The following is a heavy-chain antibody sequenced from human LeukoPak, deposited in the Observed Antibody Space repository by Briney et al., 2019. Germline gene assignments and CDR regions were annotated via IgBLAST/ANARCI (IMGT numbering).Heavy chain of an antibody. J-gene: IGHJ6*03. CDR1: GYTFTSYY. V-gene: IGHV1-46*01. CDR2: INPSGDTT. Sequence: EASVKVSCKASGYTFTSYYIHWVRQAPGQGLEWMGIINPSGDTTGYAQKFQGRVTMTRDMSTSTVYMELSSLRSEDTAVYYCAREAGYSSGWYQAHSSYYYYYMDVWGKGTTVTVSS. D-gene: IGHD6-19*01. CDR3: AREAGYSSGWYQAHSSYYYYYMDV.